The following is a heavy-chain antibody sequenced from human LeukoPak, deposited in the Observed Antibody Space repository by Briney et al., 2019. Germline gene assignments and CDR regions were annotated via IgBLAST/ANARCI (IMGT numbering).Heavy chain of an antibody. V-gene: IGHV3-30-3*01. Sequence: GGSLRLSCAASGFTFSSYAMHWVRQAPGKGLEWVAVISYDGSNKYYADSVKGRFTISRDNSKNTLYLQMNSLRAEDTAVYYCAKAPYSSSPEGFDYWGQGTLVTVSS. J-gene: IGHJ4*02. CDR1: GFTFSSYA. D-gene: IGHD6-6*01. CDR3: AKAPYSSSPEGFDY. CDR2: ISYDGSNK.